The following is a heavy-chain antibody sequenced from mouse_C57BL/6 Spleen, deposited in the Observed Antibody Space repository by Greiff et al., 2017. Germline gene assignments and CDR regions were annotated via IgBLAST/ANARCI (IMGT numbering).Heavy chain of an antibody. CDR3: AREAGALAY. J-gene: IGHJ3*01. Sequence: EVQLVESGGGLVKPGGSLKLSCAASGFTFSSYAMPWVRQTPEKRLEWVATISDGGSYTYYPDNVKGRFTIAKDNAKNNQYLQMSHLKSEDAAMYCCAREAGALAYWGQGTLVTVSA. V-gene: IGHV5-4*01. CDR1: GFTFSSYA. D-gene: IGHD3-1*01. CDR2: ISDGGSYT.